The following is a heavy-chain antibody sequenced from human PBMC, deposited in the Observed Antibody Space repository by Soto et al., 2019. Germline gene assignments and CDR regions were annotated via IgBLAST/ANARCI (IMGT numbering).Heavy chain of an antibody. CDR3: ATTPGPYCSSSSCYFDY. J-gene: IGHJ4*02. D-gene: IGHD2-2*01. Sequence: QLQLQESGPGLVKPSETLSLTCTVSGGSISSSSYYWGWIRQPPGKGLEWIGSIYYSGSTYYNPSLKSRVTISVDTSKNQFSLKLSSVTAADTAVFYCATTPGPYCSSSSCYFDYWGQGTLVTVSS. CDR1: GGSISSSSYY. CDR2: IYYSGST. V-gene: IGHV4-39*01.